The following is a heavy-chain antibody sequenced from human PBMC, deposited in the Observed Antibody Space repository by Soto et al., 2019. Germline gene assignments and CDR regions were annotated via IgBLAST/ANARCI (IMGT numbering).Heavy chain of an antibody. J-gene: IGHJ4*02. Sequence: QVQLQELGPGLVKPSATLSLTCTVSGGSISNYYWSWIRQPPGKGLEWIGYIFYSGNTNYDPSLKSRVSMSVDTSKSQFSLKRSSVTDADTALYYCAREDDFWSGYLAYWGQGTLVTVSS. V-gene: IGHV4-59*01. CDR2: IFYSGNT. CDR3: AREDDFWSGYLAY. D-gene: IGHD3-3*01. CDR1: GGSISNYY.